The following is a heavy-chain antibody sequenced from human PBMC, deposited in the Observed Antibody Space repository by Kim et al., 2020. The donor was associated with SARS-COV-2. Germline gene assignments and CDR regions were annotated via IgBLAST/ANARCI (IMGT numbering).Heavy chain of an antibody. D-gene: IGHD3-10*01. Sequence: GGSLRLSCAASGFTFSNYGMTWVRQTPGKGLEWVSYFTGDGLTHYDDSVKDRFTISSDNSKNMLFLQLNSLRAEDTAVYYCGDDHWAGSHFSDWGQGTLVTVSS. V-gene: IGHV3-23*01. CDR3: GDDHWAGSHFSD. CDR2: FTGDGLT. J-gene: IGHJ4*02. CDR1: GFTFSNYG.